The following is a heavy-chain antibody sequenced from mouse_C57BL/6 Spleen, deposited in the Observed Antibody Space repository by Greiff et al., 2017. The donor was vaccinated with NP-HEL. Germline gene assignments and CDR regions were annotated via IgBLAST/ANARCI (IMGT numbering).Heavy chain of an antibody. CDR3: ARELYYYGSSYDWYFDV. CDR2: ISYDGSN. CDR1: GYSITSGYY. D-gene: IGHD1-1*01. J-gene: IGHJ1*03. V-gene: IGHV3-6*01. Sequence: EVKLEESGPGLVKPSQSLSLTCSVTGYSITSGYYWNWIRQFPGNKLEWMGYISYDGSNNYNPSLKNRISITRDTSKNQFFLKLNSVTTEDTATYYCARELYYYGSSYDWYFDVWGTGTTVTVSS.